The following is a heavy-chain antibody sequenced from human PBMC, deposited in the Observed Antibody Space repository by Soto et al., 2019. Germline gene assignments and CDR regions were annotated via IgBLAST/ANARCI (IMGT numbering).Heavy chain of an antibody. CDR3: VRTHFDKSNGWYWWAFDS. J-gene: IGHJ4*02. Sequence: QITLKESGPTRVEPTQTLTLTCTFSGFSLNTRGVGVGWIRQPPGEALEWLAVTYWNDDKRYSPSLKNRLTITKDTSNNQVVITMTHVGPAYTATYFCVRTHFDKSNGWYWWAFDSWGQGTLVTVSS. V-gene: IGHV2-5*01. CDR1: GFSLNTRGVG. CDR2: TYWNDDK. D-gene: IGHD6-19*01.